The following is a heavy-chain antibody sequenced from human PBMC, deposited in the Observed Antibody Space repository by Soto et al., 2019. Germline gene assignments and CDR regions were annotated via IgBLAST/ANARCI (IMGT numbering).Heavy chain of an antibody. V-gene: IGHV4-31*03. J-gene: IGHJ4*02. D-gene: IGHD1-26*01. CDR2: ISFRGST. CDR1: GASINTGGYY. CDR3: ASGNAWEVLLDY. Sequence: QVQLQESGTGLAEPAQTLSLTSTVSGASINTGGYYWSRIRKLPGKGLEWIGYISFRGSTYYNLYVESRVTTSLDTSQNQFSLKLSSVTASDTDVYYCASGNAWEVLLDYWGQGTLVTVSS.